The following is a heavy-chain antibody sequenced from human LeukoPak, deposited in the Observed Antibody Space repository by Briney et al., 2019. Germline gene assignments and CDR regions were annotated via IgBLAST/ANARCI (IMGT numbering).Heavy chain of an antibody. CDR2: TKSKTDGGTT. J-gene: IGHJ6*02. Sequence: GGSLRLSCAASGFTFSNAWMSWVRQAPGKGLEWVGRTKSKTDGGTTDYAAPVKGRFTISRDDSKNTLYLQMNSLKTEDTAVYYCTTEPVTAIVVVVAATEPYMDVWGQGTTVTVSS. V-gene: IGHV3-15*01. D-gene: IGHD2-15*01. CDR1: GFTFSNAW. CDR3: TTEPVTAIVVVVAATEPYMDV.